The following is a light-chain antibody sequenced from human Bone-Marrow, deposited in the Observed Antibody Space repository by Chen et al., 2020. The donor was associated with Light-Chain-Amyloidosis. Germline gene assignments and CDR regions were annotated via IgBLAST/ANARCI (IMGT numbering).Light chain of an antibody. CDR3: SADAGGTNLV. CDR1: SSDVGGYAI. J-gene: IGLJ1*01. V-gene: IGLV2-14*02. Sequence: QPALTHPASVSGSPGQSITISCTGNSSDVGGYAIVSWYRQHPGKPPKLLIFEVTKRPSGATNRVSGSRTDDTASRTGSGHQAEDEADYCGSADAGGTNLVFGTGTKVTV. CDR2: EVT.